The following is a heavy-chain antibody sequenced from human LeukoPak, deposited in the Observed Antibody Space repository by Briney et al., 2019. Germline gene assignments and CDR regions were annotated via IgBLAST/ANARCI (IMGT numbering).Heavy chain of an antibody. Sequence: GGSLRLSCAASGFTFSSYAMSWVRQAPGKGLEWVSAISGSGGSTYYADSVKGRFTISRDNSRSTLYLQMNSLRAEDTAVYYCAKGGGLRLGDQFDYWGQGTLVTVSS. CDR3: AKGGGLRLGDQFDY. CDR2: ISGSGGST. D-gene: IGHD3-16*01. J-gene: IGHJ4*02. CDR1: GFTFSSYA. V-gene: IGHV3-23*01.